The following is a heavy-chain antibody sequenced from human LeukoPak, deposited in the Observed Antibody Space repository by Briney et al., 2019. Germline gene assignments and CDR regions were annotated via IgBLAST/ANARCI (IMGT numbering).Heavy chain of an antibody. CDR2: IRYDGSNK. CDR1: GFTFSSYG. D-gene: IGHD3-10*01. CDR3: AKGVSGSGSFYYYYMDV. V-gene: IGHV3-30*02. J-gene: IGHJ6*03. Sequence: GGSLRLSCAASGFTFSSYGMHWVRQAPGKGLEWVAFIRYDGSNKYYADSVKGRFTISRDNSKNTLYLQMNSLRAEDTAVYYCAKGVSGSGSFYYYYMDVWGKGTTVTVSS.